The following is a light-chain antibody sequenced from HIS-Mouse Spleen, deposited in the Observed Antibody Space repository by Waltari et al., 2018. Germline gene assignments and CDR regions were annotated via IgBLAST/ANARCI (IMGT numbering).Light chain of an antibody. Sequence: QSALTQPASVSGSPGQSITISCTGTSSDVGGYNYVSWYQQHPGKAPKLMVDEVSNRRSWVSYRFSCYEPGNTASLTISGLHAEDEADYYCSSYTSSSTLEFGGGTKLTVL. V-gene: IGLV2-14*01. CDR1: SSDVGGYNY. J-gene: IGLJ2*01. CDR2: EVS. CDR3: SSYTSSSTLE.